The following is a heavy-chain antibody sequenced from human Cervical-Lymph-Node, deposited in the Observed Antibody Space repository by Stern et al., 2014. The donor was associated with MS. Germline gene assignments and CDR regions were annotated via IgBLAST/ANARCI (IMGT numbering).Heavy chain of an antibody. CDR1: GGSFSGYY. J-gene: IGHJ4*02. CDR2: INHSGST. D-gene: IGHD3-10*01. CDR3: ARGRHYYY. V-gene: IGHV4-34*01. Sequence: QVQLQQWGAGLLKPSETLSLTCAVYGGSFSGYYLSWIRQPPGKGLEWIGEINHSGSTNYNPSLKSRVTISVDTSKNQFSRKLSSVTAADTAVYYCARGRHYYYWGQGTLVTVSS.